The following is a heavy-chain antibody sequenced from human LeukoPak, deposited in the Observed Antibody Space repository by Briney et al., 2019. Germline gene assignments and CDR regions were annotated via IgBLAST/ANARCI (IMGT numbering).Heavy chain of an antibody. CDR2: IRSKAYGGTT. CDR3: TRLYWNYDAFDI. Sequence: GGSLRLSCIAFGFTFGDYAMSWVRQAPGKGLEWVGFIRSKAYGGTTEYAASVEGRFTISRDDSKSIAYLQMNSLKTEDTAVYYCTRLYWNYDAFDIWGQGTMVTVSS. CDR1: GFTFGDYA. V-gene: IGHV3-49*04. J-gene: IGHJ3*02. D-gene: IGHD1-7*01.